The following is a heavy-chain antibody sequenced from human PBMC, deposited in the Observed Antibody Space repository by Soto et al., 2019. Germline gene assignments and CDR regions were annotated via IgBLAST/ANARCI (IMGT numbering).Heavy chain of an antibody. CDR2: IDHSGST. Sequence: SETLSLTCAVYAETFSGYTWSWVRQPPGKGLEWIGDIDHSGSTNYNPSLKSRVTISVDTSKNQFSLKLRPVTAADTAVYYCARSPTHFNYVRGDSAYWGQGTLVTVSS. CDR3: ARSPTHFNYVRGDSAY. V-gene: IGHV4-34*01. D-gene: IGHD3-10*02. CDR1: AETFSGYT. J-gene: IGHJ4*02.